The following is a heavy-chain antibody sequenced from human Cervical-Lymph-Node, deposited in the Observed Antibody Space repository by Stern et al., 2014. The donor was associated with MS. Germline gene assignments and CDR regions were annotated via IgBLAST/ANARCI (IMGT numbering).Heavy chain of an antibody. CDR2: LKRKTDGGKI. Sequence: EVQLVESGGGLLKPGGSLRLSCAASGFTFSNAWMSWVRQAPGKGLEWVGRLKRKTDGGKIDYAQSLTATFSHSKDDSTNTSHHQVSSLRDDDAAVYYCTTEGNYYDSSGDDYNISGYYYDGMDVWGQGTTVTVSS. CDR1: GFTFSNAW. D-gene: IGHD3-22*01. CDR3: TTEGNYYDSSGDDYNISGYYYDGMDV. J-gene: IGHJ6*02. V-gene: IGHV3-15*01.